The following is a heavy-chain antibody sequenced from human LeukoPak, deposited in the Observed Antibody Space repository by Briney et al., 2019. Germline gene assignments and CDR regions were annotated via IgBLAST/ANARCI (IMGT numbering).Heavy chain of an antibody. J-gene: IGHJ6*03. CDR3: ATGFFYYYYMDV. CDR1: GFTFSSYW. Sequence: EGSLRLSCAASGFTFSSYWMSWVRQAPGKGLEWVANIKKDGSEKYYVDSVKGRFTISRDNAKKSLFLQMNSLRAEDTAVYYCATGFFYYYYMDVWGKGTTVTISS. D-gene: IGHD3-10*01. CDR2: IKKDGSEK. V-gene: IGHV3-7*01.